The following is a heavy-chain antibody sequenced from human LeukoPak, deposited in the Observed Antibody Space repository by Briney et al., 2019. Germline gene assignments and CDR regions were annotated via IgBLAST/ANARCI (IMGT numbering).Heavy chain of an antibody. J-gene: IGHJ4*02. Sequence: SETLSLTCAVYGGSFSGYYWSWIRQPPGKGLEWIGEIYHSGSTNYNPSLKSRVTISVDKSKNQFSLKLSSVTAADTAVYYCARRHYYYDSSGYHPQLDYWGQGTLVTVSS. CDR3: ARRHYYYDSSGYHPQLDY. CDR2: IYHSGST. D-gene: IGHD3-22*01. V-gene: IGHV4-34*01. CDR1: GGSFSGYY.